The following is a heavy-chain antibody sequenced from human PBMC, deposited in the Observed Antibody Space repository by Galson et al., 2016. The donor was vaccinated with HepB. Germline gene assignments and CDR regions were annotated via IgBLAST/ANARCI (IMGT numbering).Heavy chain of an antibody. D-gene: IGHD2-8*01. CDR1: GYTFTDHA. CDR2: VNTGDGKA. V-gene: IGHV1-3*04. CDR3: ARDADVLLGPTSRGGMDV. J-gene: IGHJ6*02. Sequence: SVKVSCKASGYTFTDHAIHWVRLTPGDRLEWMGWVNTGDGKAKFPDNFLGRITMTRDTAATTHYMELRSLTSEDTGLYYCARDADVLLGPTSRGGMDVWGQGTTVIVSS.